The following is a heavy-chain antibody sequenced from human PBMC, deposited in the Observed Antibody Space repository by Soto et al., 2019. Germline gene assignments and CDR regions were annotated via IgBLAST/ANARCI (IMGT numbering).Heavy chain of an antibody. D-gene: IGHD3-10*01. J-gene: IGHJ6*01. CDR2: LYPGDSDT. CDR3: ARHRLRGVTSNGMDV. V-gene: IGHV5-51*01. CDR1: GYSFTSYW. Sequence: PGESLKISCKASGYSFTSYWIAWGRQMPGKGLEWMGILYPGDSDTRYSQSFQGQVTISADKSISTAYLQWSSLKASDTAIYYCARHRLRGVTSNGMDVWGQGTTVTVTS.